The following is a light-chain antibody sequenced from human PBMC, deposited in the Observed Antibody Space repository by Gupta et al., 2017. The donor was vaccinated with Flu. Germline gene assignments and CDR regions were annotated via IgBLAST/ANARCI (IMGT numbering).Light chain of an antibody. CDR2: GAS. CDR1: QSVSNK. Sequence: GTLSVSPGERATLSCRASQSVSNKLAWYQQKPGQAPRLIIYGASTRASGIPARFSGSGSGTEFTLTISSLQTEDFAIYYCQQYSDWTLYTFGQGTKLEIK. J-gene: IGKJ2*01. V-gene: IGKV3-15*01. CDR3: QQYSDWTLYT.